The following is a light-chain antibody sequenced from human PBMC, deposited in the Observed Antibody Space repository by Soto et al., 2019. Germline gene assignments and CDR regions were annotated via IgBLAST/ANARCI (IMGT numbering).Light chain of an antibody. CDR3: QQYGSSPPEIT. CDR2: GAS. V-gene: IGKV3-20*01. Sequence: ESVLTQSPGTLSVSPGERATLSCRASQSVSSNLAWYQQKPGQAPRLLIYGASNRATGIPDRFSGSGSGTDFTLTISRLEPEDFAVYYCQQYGSSPPEITFGQGTRLEIK. CDR1: QSVSSN. J-gene: IGKJ5*01.